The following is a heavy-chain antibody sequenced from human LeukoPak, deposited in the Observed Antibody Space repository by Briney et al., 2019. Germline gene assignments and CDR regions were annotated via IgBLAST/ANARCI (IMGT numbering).Heavy chain of an antibody. CDR2: IYYSGST. CDR3: ARKRLDRSSTSCYAGTYYYYYMDV. Sequence: PSETLSLTCTVSGGSISSYYWSWIRQPPGKGLEWIGNIYYSGSTNYNPSLKSRVTISVDTSKNQFSLKLSSVTAADTAVYYCARKRLDRSSTSCYAGTYYYYYMDVWGKGTTVTVSS. D-gene: IGHD2-2*01. J-gene: IGHJ6*03. CDR1: GGSISSYY. V-gene: IGHV4-59*01.